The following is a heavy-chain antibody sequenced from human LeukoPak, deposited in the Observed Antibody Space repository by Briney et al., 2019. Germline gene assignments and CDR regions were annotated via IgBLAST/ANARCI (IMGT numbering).Heavy chain of an antibody. Sequence: ASVKVSCKASGYTFTGYYMHWVRQAPGQGLEWMGWINPNSGGTNYAQKFQGRVTMTRDTSISTAYMELSRLRSDDTAVYYCARGHTAMVRFYYYMDVWGKGTTVTVSS. CDR1: GYTFTGYY. D-gene: IGHD5-18*01. J-gene: IGHJ6*03. CDR3: ARGHTAMVRFYYYMDV. V-gene: IGHV1-2*02. CDR2: INPNSGGT.